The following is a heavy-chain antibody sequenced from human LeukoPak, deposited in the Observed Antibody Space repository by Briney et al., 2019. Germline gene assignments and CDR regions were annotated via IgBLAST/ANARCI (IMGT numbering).Heavy chain of an antibody. D-gene: IGHD6-19*01. J-gene: IGHJ4*02. Sequence: GGSLRLSCAASGFTFGYYSMNWVRQAPGKGLEWVSSFSSGSSYIYYADSVKGRFTISRDNAKNSLYLQMNSLRAEDTAVYYCARDQGSDWSLPFDYWGQGNPGHRLL. CDR1: GFTFGYYS. V-gene: IGHV3-21*01. CDR3: ARDQGSDWSLPFDY. CDR2: FSSGSSYI.